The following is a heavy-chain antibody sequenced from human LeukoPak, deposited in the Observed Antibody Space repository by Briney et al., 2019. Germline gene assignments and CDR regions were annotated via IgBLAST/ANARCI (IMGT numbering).Heavy chain of an antibody. Sequence: PGGSLRLSCAAPGFTFSSYGMHWVRQAPGKGLEWVAVIWYDGSNKYYADSVKGRFTISRDNSKNTLYLQMSSLRADDTAVYYCVRGTGYWGQGTLVTVSS. CDR3: VRGTGY. V-gene: IGHV3-33*08. J-gene: IGHJ4*02. CDR2: IWYDGSNK. CDR1: GFTFSSYG.